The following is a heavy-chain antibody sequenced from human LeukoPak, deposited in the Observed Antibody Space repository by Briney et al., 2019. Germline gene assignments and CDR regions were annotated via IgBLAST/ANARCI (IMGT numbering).Heavy chain of an antibody. CDR2: ISYDGSNK. V-gene: IGHV3-30-3*01. CDR3: ARDLRYYYGSGGFDY. D-gene: IGHD3-10*01. CDR1: GFTFSSYA. J-gene: IGHJ4*02. Sequence: GRSLRLSCAASGFTFSSYAMHWVRQAPGKGLEWVAVISYDGSNKYYADSVKGRFTISRDNSKNTLYLQMNSLRAEDTAVYYCARDLRYYYGSGGFDYWGQGTLVTVSS.